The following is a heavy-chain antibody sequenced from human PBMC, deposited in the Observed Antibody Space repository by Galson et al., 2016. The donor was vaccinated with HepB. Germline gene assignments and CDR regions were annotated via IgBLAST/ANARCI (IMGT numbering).Heavy chain of an antibody. J-gene: IGHJ4*02. V-gene: IGHV4-61*01. CDR3: ARDQNGSYLAY. CDR2: IQYSGHT. CDR1: GGSVISDNYY. Sequence: LSLTCTVSGGSVISDNYYWSWIRQPPGKGLEWIGFIQYSGHTNCNPSLRGRVTISIDTSKNQFSLKVNSVAAADPAVFYCARDQNGSYLAYWGLGALVAVSS. D-gene: IGHD1-26*01.